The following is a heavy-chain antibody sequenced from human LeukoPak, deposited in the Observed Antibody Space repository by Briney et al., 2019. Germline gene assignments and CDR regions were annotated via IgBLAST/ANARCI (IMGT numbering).Heavy chain of an antibody. Sequence: SETLSLTCTVSGCSISSYYWSWIRQPAGKGLEWIGRYHTSGSTNYNPSLKSRVTMSADTSKNQFSLQLTSATAADTAVYYCARDTYYYDSSGYSNFDYWGQGTLVTVSS. D-gene: IGHD3-22*01. V-gene: IGHV4-4*07. J-gene: IGHJ4*02. CDR3: ARDTYYYDSSGYSNFDY. CDR2: YHTSGST. CDR1: GCSISSYY.